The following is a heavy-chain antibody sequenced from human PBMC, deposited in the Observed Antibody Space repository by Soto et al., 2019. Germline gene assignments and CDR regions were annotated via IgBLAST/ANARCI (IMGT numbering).Heavy chain of an antibody. CDR3: ARLLSPGEAFSI. V-gene: IGHV4-59*08. CDR2: INYSGST. J-gene: IGHJ3*02. Sequence: QLQESGPGLVKPSETLSLTCTVSGGSISSFYWSWIRQPPVQGLEWIAYINYSGSTNYNPALKSRVTISVDASKSQCSLRRSSVIAADTAVYYCARLLSPGEAFSIWGQGTMVTVSS. CDR1: GGSISSFY. D-gene: IGHD3-16*01.